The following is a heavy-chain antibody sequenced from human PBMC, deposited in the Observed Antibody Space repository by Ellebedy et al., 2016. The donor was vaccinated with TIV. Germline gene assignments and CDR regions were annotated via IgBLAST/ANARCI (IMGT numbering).Heavy chain of an antibody. V-gene: IGHV3-15*01. J-gene: IGHJ3*02. D-gene: IGHD6-19*01. Sequence: PGGSLRLSCAASGFTFSNAWMSWVRQAPGKGLEWVGRIKSKTDGGTTDYAAPVKGRFTISRDDSKNTLYLQMNSLKTEDTAVYYCTTVPYSSGWFDEAFDIWGQGTMVTVSS. CDR3: TTVPYSSGWFDEAFDI. CDR2: IKSKTDGGTT. CDR1: GFTFSNAW.